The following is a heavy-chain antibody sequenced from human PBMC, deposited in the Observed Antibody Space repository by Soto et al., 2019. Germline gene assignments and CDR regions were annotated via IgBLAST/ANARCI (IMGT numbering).Heavy chain of an antibody. CDR1: GYAFTTYG. Sequence: QVHLVQSGAEVKKPGASVKVSCQGSGYAFTTYGITWVRQAPGQGLEWMGWISAHHGHTNYAQKLQGRVTVTRDTSTSTAYMEMRSLRSDDTAVYYCARGRDGDYWGQGALVTVSS. V-gene: IGHV1-18*01. D-gene: IGHD6-6*01. CDR3: ARGRDGDY. J-gene: IGHJ4*02. CDR2: ISAHHGHT.